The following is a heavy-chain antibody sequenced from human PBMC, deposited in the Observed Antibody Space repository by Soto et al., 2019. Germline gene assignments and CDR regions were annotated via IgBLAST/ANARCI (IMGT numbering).Heavy chain of an antibody. J-gene: IGHJ4*02. V-gene: IGHV1-2*02. CDR2: INPNSGGT. D-gene: IGHD6-13*01. Sequence: ASVKVSCKASGYTFTGYYMHWVRQAPGQGLEWMGWINPNSGGTNYAQKFRGRITMTRDTSISTAYMELSRLRSDDTAVYYCARDVYSSSRLDYWGQGTLVTVSS. CDR1: GYTFTGYY. CDR3: ARDVYSSSRLDY.